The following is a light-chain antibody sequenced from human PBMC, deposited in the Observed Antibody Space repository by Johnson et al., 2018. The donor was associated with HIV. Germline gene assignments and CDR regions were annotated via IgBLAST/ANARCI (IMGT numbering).Light chain of an antibody. CDR3: GTWDTSLSARYV. J-gene: IGLJ1*01. Sequence: QSALTQPPSVSAAPGQKVTISCSGNSSNIENNYVSWYQQLPGTAPKLLIYDNNKRPSRIPDRFSGSKSGTSATLGITGLQTGDEADYYCGTWDTSLSARYVFGTGTKVTVL. CDR1: SSNIENNY. V-gene: IGLV1-51*01. CDR2: DNN.